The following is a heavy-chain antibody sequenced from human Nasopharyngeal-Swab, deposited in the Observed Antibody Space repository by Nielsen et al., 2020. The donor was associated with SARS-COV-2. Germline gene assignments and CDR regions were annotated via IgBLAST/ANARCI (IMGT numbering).Heavy chain of an antibody. J-gene: IGHJ5*02. V-gene: IGHV3-21*01. CDR2: ISSSSSYI. CDR3: ARGPRDGYNPNWFDP. CDR1: GFTFSSYS. D-gene: IGHD5-24*01. Sequence: GESLKISCAASGFTFSSYSMNWVRQAPGKGLEWVSSISSSSSYIYYADSMKGRFTISRDNAKNSLYLQMSSLRAEDTAVYYRARGPRDGYNPNWFDPWGQGTLVTVSS.